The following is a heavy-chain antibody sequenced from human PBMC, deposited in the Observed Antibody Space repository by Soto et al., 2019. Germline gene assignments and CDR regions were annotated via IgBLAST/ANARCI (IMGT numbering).Heavy chain of an antibody. V-gene: IGHV3-53*04. CDR3: ARDRGWGPIAAAGTNYYYYGMDV. CDR2: IYSGGST. CDR1: GFTVSSNY. D-gene: IGHD6-13*01. Sequence: PGGSLRLSCAASGFTVSSNYMSWVRQAPGKGLEWVSVIYSGGSTYYADSVKGRFTISRHNSKNTLYLQMNSLRAEDTAVYYCARDRGWGPIAAAGTNYYYYGMDVWGQGTTVTVSS. J-gene: IGHJ6*02.